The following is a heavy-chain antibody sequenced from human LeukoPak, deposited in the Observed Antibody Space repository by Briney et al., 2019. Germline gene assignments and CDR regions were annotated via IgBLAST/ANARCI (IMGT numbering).Heavy chain of an antibody. CDR2: IIPIFGTA. CDR1: GGTFSSYA. CDR3: ARGRDSSGYYLVNDY. Sequence: SVKVSCKASGGTFSSYAISWVRQAPGQGLEWMGGIIPIFGTANYAQKFQGRVTITADESTSTAYMELSSLRSEDTAVYYCARGRDSSGYYLVNDYWGQGTLVTVSS. D-gene: IGHD3-22*01. J-gene: IGHJ4*02. V-gene: IGHV1-69*13.